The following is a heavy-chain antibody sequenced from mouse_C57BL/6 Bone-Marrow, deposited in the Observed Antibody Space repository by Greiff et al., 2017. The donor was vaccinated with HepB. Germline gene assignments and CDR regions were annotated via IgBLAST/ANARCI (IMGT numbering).Heavy chain of an antibody. D-gene: IGHD2-4*01. V-gene: IGHV1-72*01. CDR2: IDPNSGGT. Sequence: QVQLQQPGAELVKPGASVKLSCKASGYTFTSYWMHWVKQRPGRGLEWIGRIDPNSGGTKYNEKFKSKATLTVDKPSSTAYMQLSSLPSEDSAVYYCARSIYDYDWYFDVWGTGTTVTVSS. CDR1: GYTFTSYW. J-gene: IGHJ1*03. CDR3: ARSIYDYDWYFDV.